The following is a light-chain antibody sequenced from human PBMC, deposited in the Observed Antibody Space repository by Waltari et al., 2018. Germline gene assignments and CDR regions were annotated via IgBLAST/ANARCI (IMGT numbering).Light chain of an antibody. V-gene: IGLV2-8*01. Sequence: ASGSPGQSVTISCTGTSSDVGAYDHVSWYQQHPHKAPKLLIYEVNRRPSGVPDRFSGSKSGNTASLTVSGLQADDEAHYYCVSHGGANNFWVFGGGTMLTVL. CDR2: EVN. CDR3: VSHGGANNFWV. CDR1: SSDVGAYDH. J-gene: IGLJ3*02.